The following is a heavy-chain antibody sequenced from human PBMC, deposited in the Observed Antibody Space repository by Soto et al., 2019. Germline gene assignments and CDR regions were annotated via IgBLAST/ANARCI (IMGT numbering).Heavy chain of an antibody. V-gene: IGHV3-30*18. J-gene: IGHJ3*02. CDR1: GFTFSSYG. D-gene: IGHD3-22*01. CDR2: ISYDGSNK. Sequence: QVQLVESGGGVVQPGRSLRLSCAASGFTFSSYGMHWVRQAPGKGLEWVAVISYDGSNKYYADSVKGRFTISRDNSKNTLYLQMNSLRAEDTAVYYCAKDHGYSMTPSIWGQGTMVTVSS. CDR3: AKDHGYSMTPSI.